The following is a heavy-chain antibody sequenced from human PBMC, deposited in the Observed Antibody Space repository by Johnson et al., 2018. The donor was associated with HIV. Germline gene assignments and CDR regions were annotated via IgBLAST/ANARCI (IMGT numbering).Heavy chain of an antibody. CDR3: ARDTDYYDNSGHYFVDAFDI. V-gene: IGHV3-20*04. CDR2: INWNGGNT. Sequence: VQLVESGGGVAWPGGSLRLSCAASGFTFHDYGMSWVRQVPGKGLEWVSGINWNGGNTGYADSVKDRFIISRDNAKNSLYLQMNSLRAEDTALYYCARDTDYYDNSGHYFVDAFDIWGQGTMVTVSS. J-gene: IGHJ3*02. CDR1: GFTFHDYG. D-gene: IGHD3-22*01.